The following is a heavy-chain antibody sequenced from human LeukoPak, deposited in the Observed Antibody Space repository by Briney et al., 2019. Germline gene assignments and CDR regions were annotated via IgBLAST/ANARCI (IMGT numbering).Heavy chain of an antibody. CDR2: ISYDGSNK. D-gene: IGHD3-16*01. CDR3: AKDSLRSLMRYYYYYGMDV. Sequence: GGSLRLSCAASGFTFSSYGMHWVRQAPGKGLEWVAVISYDGSNKYYADSVKGRFTISRDNSKSTLYLQMNSLRAEDTAVYYCAKDSLRSLMRYYYYYGMDVWGQGTTVTVSS. J-gene: IGHJ6*02. V-gene: IGHV3-30*18. CDR1: GFTFSSYG.